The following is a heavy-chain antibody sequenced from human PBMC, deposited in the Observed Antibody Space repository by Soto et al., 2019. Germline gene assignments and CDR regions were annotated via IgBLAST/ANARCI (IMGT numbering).Heavy chain of an antibody. CDR3: ARGGLRFLEWLLSPGAFDY. Sequence: QVQLVQSGAEVKKPGASVKVSCKASGYTFTSYGISWVRQAPGQGLEWMGWISAYNGNTNYAQKLQGRVTMTTDTSTSTAYLELRRLRSDDTAVYYRARGGLRFLEWLLSPGAFDYWGQGTLVTVSS. CDR1: GYTFTSYG. D-gene: IGHD3-3*01. V-gene: IGHV1-18*01. J-gene: IGHJ4*02. CDR2: ISAYNGNT.